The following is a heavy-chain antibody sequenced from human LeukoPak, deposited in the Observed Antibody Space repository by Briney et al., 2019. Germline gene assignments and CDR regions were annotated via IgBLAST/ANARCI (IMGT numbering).Heavy chain of an antibody. CDR1: GFTFSGHW. J-gene: IGHJ4*02. CDR3: TRDRSRAEDD. D-gene: IGHD1-14*01. Sequence: GGSLRLSRPASGFTFSGHWMSWVRQAPGKGLEWVANINQGGSDKYYVDSVKGRFTISRDNANNLLYLQMNSLRGEDTAVYYCTRDRSRAEDDWGQGTLVTVSS. V-gene: IGHV3-7*01. CDR2: INQGGSDK.